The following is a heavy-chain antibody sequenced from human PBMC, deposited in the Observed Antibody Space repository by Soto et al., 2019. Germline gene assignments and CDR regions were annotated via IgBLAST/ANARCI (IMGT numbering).Heavy chain of an antibody. Sequence: QVQLVQSGAEVKKPGASVKVSCKASGYTFTSYGISWVRQAPGQGLEWMGWISAYNGNTNYAQKLQGRVTMTTDTSTSTAYMELRSLRSDDTAVYYCARDPTHRELNWGQNWFDPWGQGTLVTVSS. CDR3: ARDPTHRELNWGQNWFDP. D-gene: IGHD7-27*01. J-gene: IGHJ5*02. CDR1: GYTFTSYG. CDR2: ISAYNGNT. V-gene: IGHV1-18*01.